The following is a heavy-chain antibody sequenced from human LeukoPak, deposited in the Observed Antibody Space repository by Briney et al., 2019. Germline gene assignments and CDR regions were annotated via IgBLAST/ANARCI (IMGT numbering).Heavy chain of an antibody. CDR1: GGTFSSYS. J-gene: IGHJ4*02. D-gene: IGHD3-22*01. Sequence: GASVKVSCKASGGTFSSYSITWLRQAPGQGLEWMGRIIPIFGIANYAQKFQGRVTIIADKSTSTAYMELSSLRSEDTAVYYCARGSGHDSSGYLVDYWGQGTLVTVSS. CDR2: IIPIFGIA. V-gene: IGHV1-69*02. CDR3: ARGSGHDSSGYLVDY.